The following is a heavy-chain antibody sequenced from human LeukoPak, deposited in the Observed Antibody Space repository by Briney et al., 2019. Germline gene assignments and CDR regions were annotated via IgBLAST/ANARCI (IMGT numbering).Heavy chain of an antibody. CDR2: ISGSGGST. CDR3: AKDGMATISYYFDY. D-gene: IGHD5-24*01. CDR1: GFTLSSFA. J-gene: IGHJ4*02. Sequence: GGSLRLSCAASGFTLSSFAMSWVRQAPGKGLEWVSAISGSGGSTYYADSVKGRFTISRDNSKNTLYLQMNSLGAEDTAVYYCAKDGMATISYYFDYWGQGTLVTVSS. V-gene: IGHV3-23*01.